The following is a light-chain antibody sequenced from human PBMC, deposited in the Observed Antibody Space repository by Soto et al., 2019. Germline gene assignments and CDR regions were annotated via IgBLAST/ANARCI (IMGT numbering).Light chain of an antibody. CDR1: QSVSSN. CDR2: GST. Sequence: ETVMTQSPASLSVSPGERATLSCRASQSVSSNLAWYQRKPGQAPRLLIRGSTTRATGIPARFSGSGSGTEFTLTISSLQSEDFAVYYCQQYSNWPPITFGQGTRLEIK. V-gene: IGKV3-15*01. CDR3: QQYSNWPPIT. J-gene: IGKJ5*01.